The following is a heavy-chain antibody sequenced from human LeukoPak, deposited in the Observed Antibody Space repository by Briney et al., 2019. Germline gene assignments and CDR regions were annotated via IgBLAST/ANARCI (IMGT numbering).Heavy chain of an antibody. D-gene: IGHD2/OR15-2a*01. J-gene: IGHJ3*02. CDR2: IYSSGST. CDR1: GGSISSYY. V-gene: IGHV4-4*08. Sequence: SETLSLTCTVSGGSISSYYWSWLRQPPGKGLEWIGFIYSSGSTNYNPSLKSRVTISVDTSQSHFSLKLSSVTAADTAVYYCARPNRESRHDALDMWGQGTVVTVSS. CDR3: ARPNRESRHDALDM.